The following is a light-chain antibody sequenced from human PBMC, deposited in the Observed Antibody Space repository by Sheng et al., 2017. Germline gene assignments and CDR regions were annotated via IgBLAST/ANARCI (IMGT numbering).Light chain of an antibody. CDR2: AAS. Sequence: DIQMTQSPSSLSASVGDRVTITCRASRGIYNSLAWYQQKPGKSPKLLLHAASKLETGVPSRFSGSGSGTDYTLTINSLQSEDFATYYCQQYYNYPPLTFGGGTEGGDQT. V-gene: IGKV1-NL1*01. CDR3: QQYYNYPPLT. J-gene: IGKJ4*01. CDR1: RGIYNS.